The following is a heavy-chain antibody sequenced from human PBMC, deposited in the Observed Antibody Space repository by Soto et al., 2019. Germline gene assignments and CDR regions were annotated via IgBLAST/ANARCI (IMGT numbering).Heavy chain of an antibody. CDR2: ISVSDAFI. CDR1: GVTFSSYC. Sequence: GTLRLSCAASGVTFSSYCLHWVRQAPGKGLEWISGISVSDAFIYYADPERRRFSISRDASEISLYLKLNSLTVDDTARYYCARDSVAGITGLDYWCPGTRV. V-gene: IGHV3-23*01. D-gene: IGHD1-20*01. CDR3: ARDSVAGITGLDY. J-gene: IGHJ4*02.